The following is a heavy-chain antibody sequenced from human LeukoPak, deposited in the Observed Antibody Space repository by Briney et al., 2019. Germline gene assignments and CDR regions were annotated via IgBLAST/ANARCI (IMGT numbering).Heavy chain of an antibody. CDR1: GFTFSSYS. D-gene: IGHD3-10*01. J-gene: IGHJ4*02. CDR3: ARGPSYYGSETPNY. CDR2: ISSSSSYI. V-gene: IGHV3-21*01. Sequence: PGGSLRLSCAASGFTFSSYSMNWVRQAPGKGLEWVSSISSSSSYIYYADSVKGRFTISRDNAKNSLYLQMNSLRAEDTAVYYCARGPSYYGSETPNYWGQGTLVTVSS.